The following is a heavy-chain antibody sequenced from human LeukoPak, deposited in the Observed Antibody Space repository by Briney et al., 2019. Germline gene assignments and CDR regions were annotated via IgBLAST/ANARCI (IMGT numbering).Heavy chain of an antibody. J-gene: IGHJ4*02. CDR1: GFTVSSYS. V-gene: IGHV3-66*02. Sequence: GGSLRLSCAASGFTVSSYSMTWVRQAPGKGLEWISVIYSGGNTYYADSVKGRFIISRDNSKNTLYLQMNSLRAEDTAVYYCARDGAATLTRREDYWGQGTLVTVSS. CDR3: ARDGAATLTRREDY. CDR2: IYSGGNT. D-gene: IGHD4-17*01.